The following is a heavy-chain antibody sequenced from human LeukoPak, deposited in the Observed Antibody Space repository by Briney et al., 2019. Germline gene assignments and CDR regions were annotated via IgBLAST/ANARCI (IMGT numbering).Heavy chain of an antibody. CDR1: GYTFTGYY. CDR3: ARGYSGYSYYFDY. Sequence: ASVKVSCKASGYTFTGYYMHWVRQAPGQGLEWMGWINPNSGGTNYAQKFQGRVTMTRDTSISTAYMELSRLRSDDTAVYYCARGYSGYSYYFDYWGQGTLVTVSS. J-gene: IGHJ4*02. V-gene: IGHV1-2*02. CDR2: INPNSGGT. D-gene: IGHD5-12*01.